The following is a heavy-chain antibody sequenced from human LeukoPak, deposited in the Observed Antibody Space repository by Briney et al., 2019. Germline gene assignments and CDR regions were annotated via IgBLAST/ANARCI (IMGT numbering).Heavy chain of an antibody. V-gene: IGHV3-73*01. CDR3: TRHGGGDYYDSSEDAFDI. Sequence: PGGSLRLSCAASGFTFSGSAMHWVRQASGKGLEWVGRIRSKAHSYATAYAASVKGRFTISRDDSKNTAHLQMNSLKTEDTAVYYCTRHGGGDYYDSSEDAFDIWGQGTMVTVSS. D-gene: IGHD3-22*01. CDR2: IRSKAHSYAT. J-gene: IGHJ3*02. CDR1: GFTFSGSA.